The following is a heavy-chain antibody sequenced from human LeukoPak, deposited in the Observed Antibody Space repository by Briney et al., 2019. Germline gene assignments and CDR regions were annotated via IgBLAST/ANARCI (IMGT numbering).Heavy chain of an antibody. CDR2: IYYSGST. V-gene: IGHV4-59*08. D-gene: IGHD2-2*01. CDR1: GGSISSYY. CDR3: ARLVGWKDIVVVPAARWSDAFDI. J-gene: IGHJ3*02. Sequence: SETLSLTCTVSGGSISSYYWSWIRQPPGKGLEWIGYIYYSGSTNYNPSLKSRVTISVDTSKNQFSLKLSSVTAADTAVYYCARLVGWKDIVVVPAARWSDAFDIWGQGTMVTVSS.